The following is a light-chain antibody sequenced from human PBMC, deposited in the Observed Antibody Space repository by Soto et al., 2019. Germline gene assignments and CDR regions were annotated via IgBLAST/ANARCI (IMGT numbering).Light chain of an antibody. CDR2: GAS. V-gene: IGKV1-39*01. CDR3: QQSYTSPYS. Sequence: DIQMTQSPSSLSASVGDRVTITCRASQSISGYLNWYQHKTGKAPKLLIYGASSLHSGVPSRFSGSGSGTNFTLTISSLQPEDFATYYCQQSYTSPYSFGQGTNLDNK. CDR1: QSISGY. J-gene: IGKJ2*01.